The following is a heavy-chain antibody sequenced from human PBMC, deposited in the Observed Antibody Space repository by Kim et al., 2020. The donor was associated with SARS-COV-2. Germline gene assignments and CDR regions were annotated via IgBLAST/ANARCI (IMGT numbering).Heavy chain of an antibody. Sequence: GGSLRLSCAASGFTFSSYWMHWVRQAPGKGLVWVSRINSDGSSTSYADSVKGRFTISRDNAKNTLYLQMNSLRAEDTAVYYCARDYPIAVGSLGYYYYGMDVWGQGTTVTVSS. V-gene: IGHV3-74*01. D-gene: IGHD6-19*01. CDR2: INSDGSST. CDR1: GFTFSSYW. J-gene: IGHJ6*02. CDR3: ARDYPIAVGSLGYYYYGMDV.